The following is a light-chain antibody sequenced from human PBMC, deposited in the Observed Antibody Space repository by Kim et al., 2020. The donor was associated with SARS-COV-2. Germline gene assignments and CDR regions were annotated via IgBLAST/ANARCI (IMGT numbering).Light chain of an antibody. Sequence: ASVGDRVTITCRASQSISTWLAWYQQKPGKAPNLLIYDASSLESGVPSRFSGSGSGTDFTLTSSSLQPDDFAAYYCQQYNDYSWTFGQGTKVDIK. CDR1: QSISTW. J-gene: IGKJ1*01. CDR3: QQYNDYSWT. CDR2: DAS. V-gene: IGKV1-5*01.